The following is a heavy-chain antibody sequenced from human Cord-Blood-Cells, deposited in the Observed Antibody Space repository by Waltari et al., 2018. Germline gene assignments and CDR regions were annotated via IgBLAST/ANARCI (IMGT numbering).Heavy chain of an antibody. CDR3: ARGIAAAGT. V-gene: IGHV3-30-3*01. J-gene: IGHJ5*02. CDR1: GFPSISPA. Sequence: QVQLVESVGGGVQPGRPPRLSCAASGFPSISPAMHWVRQAPAKGLEWVAVISYDGSNKYYADSVKGRFTISRDNSKNTLYLQMNSLRAEDTAMYYCARGIAAAGTWGQGTLVTVSS. CDR2: ISYDGSNK. D-gene: IGHD6-13*01.